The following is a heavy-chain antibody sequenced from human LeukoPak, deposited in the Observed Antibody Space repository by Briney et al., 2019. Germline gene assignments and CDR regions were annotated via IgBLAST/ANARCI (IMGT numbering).Heavy chain of an antibody. J-gene: IGHJ5*02. CDR3: ARGDVAGTDWFDP. D-gene: IGHD5-24*01. V-gene: IGHV4-34*01. CDR2: RNHSGST. Sequence: SETLSLTCAVFGGSFSGYYWSWMRQPPGKGLEWIGERNHSGSTNYNPSLKSRVTISVDTSKNHFSLKLSSVTAADTAVYYCARGDVAGTDWFDPWGQGTLVTVSS. CDR1: GGSFSGYY.